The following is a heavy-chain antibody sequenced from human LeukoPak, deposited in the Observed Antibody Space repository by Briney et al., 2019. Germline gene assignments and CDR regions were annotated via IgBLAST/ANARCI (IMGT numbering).Heavy chain of an antibody. Sequence: PGGSLRLSCAASGFTFNTYWMHWVRQDLGKGLVWVARVNREGTTTTYADSVKGRFTISRDNAKNTLYLKMNNLRAEDTAVYYCARDLDWILFDYWGQGTLVTVSS. CDR1: GFTFNTYW. J-gene: IGHJ4*02. CDR2: VNREGTTT. CDR3: ARDLDWILFDY. V-gene: IGHV3-74*03. D-gene: IGHD3-9*01.